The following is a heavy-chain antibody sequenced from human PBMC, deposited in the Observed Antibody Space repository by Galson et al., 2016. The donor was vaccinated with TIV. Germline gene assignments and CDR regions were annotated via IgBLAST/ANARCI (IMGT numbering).Heavy chain of an antibody. CDR2: FFHPGAV. Sequence: SETLSLTCTVSGYSINSHYFWAWLRQPPGKGLEWIGSFFHPGAVYCNPSLERRVTMSGDTSKNHFSLRLTSVTAADTAIYYCTRHIGGDFGDYVGQGILVTVSS. J-gene: IGHJ4*02. D-gene: IGHD2-21*02. CDR3: TRHIGGDFGDY. V-gene: IGHV4-38-2*02. CDR1: GYSINSHYF.